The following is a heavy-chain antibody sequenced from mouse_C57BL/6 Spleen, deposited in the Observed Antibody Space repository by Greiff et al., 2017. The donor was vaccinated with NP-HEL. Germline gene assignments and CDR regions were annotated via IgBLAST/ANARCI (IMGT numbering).Heavy chain of an antibody. Sequence: VKLMESGPELVKPGASVKISCKASGYAFSSSWMNWVKQRPGKGLEWIGRIYPGAGDTNYNGKFKGKATLTADKSSSTAYMQLSSLTSEDSAVYFCARSEANRGLLPLDYWGQGTTLTVSS. J-gene: IGHJ2*01. CDR3: ARSEANRGLLPLDY. V-gene: IGHV1-82*01. CDR1: GYAFSSSW. CDR2: IYPGAGDT. D-gene: IGHD2-3*01.